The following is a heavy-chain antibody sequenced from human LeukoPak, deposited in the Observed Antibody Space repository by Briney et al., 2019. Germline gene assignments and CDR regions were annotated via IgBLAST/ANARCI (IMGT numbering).Heavy chain of an antibody. V-gene: IGHV4-38-2*02. CDR3: ASRKLGNDY. D-gene: IGHD7-27*01. CDR1: GYSISRTYY. Sequence: KSSETLSLTCTVSGYSISRTYYWGWIRQPPGKGLDWIGSIYHAGSTYYNPSLKSRDTISADTSQNQFSLKLSSVTAADTAVYYCASRKLGNDYWGQGTLVTVSS. J-gene: IGHJ4*02. CDR2: IYHAGST.